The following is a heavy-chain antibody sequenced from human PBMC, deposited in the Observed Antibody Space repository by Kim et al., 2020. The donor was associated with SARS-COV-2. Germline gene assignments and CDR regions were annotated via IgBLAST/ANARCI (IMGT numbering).Heavy chain of an antibody. CDR3: ARGRYYYAFWSGYLLRYGMDV. CDR1: GGSISSGGYS. CDR2: IYHSGST. D-gene: IGHD3-3*01. V-gene: IGHV4-30-2*01. J-gene: IGHJ6*02. Sequence: SETLSLTCAVSGGSISSGGYSWSWIRQPPGKGLEWIGYIYHSGSTYYNPSLKSRVTISVARSKNQFYLKLSSVTAAATALYYCARGRYYYAFWSGYLLRYGMDVWGQGTTVTVSS.